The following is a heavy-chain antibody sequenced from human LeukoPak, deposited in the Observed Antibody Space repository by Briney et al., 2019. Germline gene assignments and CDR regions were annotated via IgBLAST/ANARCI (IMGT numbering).Heavy chain of an antibody. Sequence: SETLSLTCTVSGGSISSYYWSWIRQPPGKGLEWIGYIYYSGSTNCNPSLKSRVTISVDTSKNQFSLKLSSVTAADAAVYYCASGLWFGDLFWFDPWGQGTLVTVSS. V-gene: IGHV4-59*01. CDR3: ASGLWFGDLFWFDP. CDR2: IYYSGST. D-gene: IGHD3-10*01. CDR1: GGSISSYY. J-gene: IGHJ5*02.